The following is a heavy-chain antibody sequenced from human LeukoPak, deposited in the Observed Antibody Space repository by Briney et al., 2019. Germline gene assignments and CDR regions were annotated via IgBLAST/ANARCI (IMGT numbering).Heavy chain of an antibody. Sequence: GGYLRLYCAASGFTFSSYAMSWVRQAPGMGREGCSTTSGSGDSTYYADSVKGRFTTSTDNSKHTLDLQMNSLRPEDTAVYYCPKECASTSCYTSEYWGQGTLVTVSS. V-gene: IGHV3-23*01. J-gene: IGHJ4*02. CDR1: GFTFSSYA. CDR2: TSGSGDST. D-gene: IGHD2-2*02. CDR3: PKECASTSCYTSEY.